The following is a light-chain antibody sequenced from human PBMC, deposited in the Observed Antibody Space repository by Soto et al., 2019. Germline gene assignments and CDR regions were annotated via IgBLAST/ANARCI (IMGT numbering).Light chain of an antibody. CDR1: SSIIGRNF. J-gene: IGLJ3*02. CDR2: DDT. Sequence: QSVLTQPPSVSAAPGQGVTMSCSGTSSIIGRNFVAWYQQLPGTAPKLLIYDDTKRPYGIPGRFSASKSGTSATLAITGLQTGDEADYYCGTWDSSLSVLVFGGGTKVTVL. CDR3: GTWDSSLSVLV. V-gene: IGLV1-51*01.